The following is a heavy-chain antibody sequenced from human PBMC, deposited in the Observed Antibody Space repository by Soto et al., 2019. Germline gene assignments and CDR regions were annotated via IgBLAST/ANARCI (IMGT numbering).Heavy chain of an antibody. CDR2: IYYSGST. J-gene: IGHJ4*02. D-gene: IGHD4-17*01. V-gene: IGHV4-59*12. Sequence: QVQLQESGPGLVKPSEPLSLTCPGAGGSISSSYWSWIRQSPGKGLEWIGYIYYSGSTNYNPSLKSRVTISVDTSKNQFSLKLSSVTAADTAVYYCARRYGSSFDYWGQGTLVTVSS. CDR3: ARRYGSSFDY. CDR1: GGSISSSY.